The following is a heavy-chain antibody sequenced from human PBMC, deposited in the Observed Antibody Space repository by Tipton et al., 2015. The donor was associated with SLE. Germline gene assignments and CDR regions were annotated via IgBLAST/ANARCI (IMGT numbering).Heavy chain of an antibody. D-gene: IGHD1-7*01. J-gene: IGHJ3*02. V-gene: IGHV4-34*01. CDR1: GGPFSGYY. CDR2: INHSGST. Sequence: TLSLTCAVYGGPFSGYYWSWIRQPPGKGLEWIGEINHSGSTNYNPSLKSRVTISVDTSKNQFSLKLSSVTAADTAVYYCARGAKLELRGGAFDIWGQGTMVTVSS. CDR3: ARGAKLELRGGAFDI.